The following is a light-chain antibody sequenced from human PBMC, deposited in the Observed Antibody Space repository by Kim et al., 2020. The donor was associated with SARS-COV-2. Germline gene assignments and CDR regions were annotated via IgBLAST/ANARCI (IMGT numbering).Light chain of an antibody. Sequence: QSLLTQPPSVSGAPGQTVTISCTGNTSNIGTDFDVHWYQQIPGTAPKVLIYANTNRPSGVPDRFSGSKSGTSASLTITGLQTDDEAHYYCQAYDSNSGVFGGGTQLTVL. CDR1: TSNIGTDFD. CDR2: ANT. J-gene: IGLJ3*02. V-gene: IGLV1-40*01. CDR3: QAYDSNSGV.